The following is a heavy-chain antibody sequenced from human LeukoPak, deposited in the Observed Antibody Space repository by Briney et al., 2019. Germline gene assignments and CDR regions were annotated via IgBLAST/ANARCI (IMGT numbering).Heavy chain of an antibody. Sequence: GGSLRVSCAASGFTFTIYAMRWVRQTPGTGLECVLVISANCGVARHAVSVMVRCTLSIHNSKNTLYLHMNSLRAEDTAVYYCAKEDSYAMDVWGQGTPVTVSS. CDR3: AKEDSYAMDV. CDR2: ISANCGVA. V-gene: IGHV3-23*01. CDR1: GFTFTIYA. J-gene: IGHJ6*01.